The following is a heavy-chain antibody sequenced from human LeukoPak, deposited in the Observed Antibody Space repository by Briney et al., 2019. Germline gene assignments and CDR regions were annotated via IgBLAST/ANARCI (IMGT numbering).Heavy chain of an antibody. D-gene: IGHD1-1*01. V-gene: IGHV3-30*04. Sequence: GSLRLSCAASGFTFNDYALHWVRQAPGKGLEWVAFVAYDGSSKCYRDSVKGRFIISRDYSRNMLYLQMNSLRSEDTAVYYCARDGVTRRYNMYYYMDVWGKGTTVTVSS. CDR2: VAYDGSSK. CDR3: ARDGVTRRYNMYYYMDV. CDR1: GFTFNDYA. J-gene: IGHJ6*03.